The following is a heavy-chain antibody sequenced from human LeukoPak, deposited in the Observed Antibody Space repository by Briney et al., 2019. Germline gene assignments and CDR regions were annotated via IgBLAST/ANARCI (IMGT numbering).Heavy chain of an antibody. V-gene: IGHV3-23*01. D-gene: IGHD3-22*01. CDR2: TSSSDSGK. CDR3: ARDDTHYGSSGSFYDAFDI. Sequence: GGSLRLSCVVSGFTLSSYAMSWVRQAPGKGLEWVAATSSSDSGKYHADSVRGRFTISRDNAKNSLYLQMNSLRAEDTAVYYCARDDTHYGSSGSFYDAFDIWGQGTMVTVSS. CDR1: GFTLSSYA. J-gene: IGHJ3*02.